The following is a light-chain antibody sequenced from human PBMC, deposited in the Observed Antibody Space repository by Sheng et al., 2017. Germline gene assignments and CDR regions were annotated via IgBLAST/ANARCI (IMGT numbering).Light chain of an antibody. Sequence: EIVLTQSPAILSLSPGESASLSCRASQSVRNNLAWYQQKPGQTPRLLMYDASNRVSGIPARFSGSGSGTDFTLTITRLEPEDFAMYFCQQYGSSPRSFGQGTKVEI. CDR3: QQYGSSPRS. J-gene: IGKJ1*01. CDR1: QSVRNN. CDR2: DAS. V-gene: IGKV3-20*01.